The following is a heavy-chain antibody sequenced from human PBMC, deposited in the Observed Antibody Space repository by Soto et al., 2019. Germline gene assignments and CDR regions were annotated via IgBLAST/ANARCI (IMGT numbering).Heavy chain of an antibody. V-gene: IGHV3-33*01. Sequence: GGSLRLSCAASGFTFSSYGMHWVRQAPGKGLEWVAVIWYDGSNKYYADSVKGRFTISRDNSKNTMYLQMNSLRVEDTAVYYCARSYDILTAFDYWGQGTLVTVS. CDR1: GFTFSSYG. D-gene: IGHD3-9*01. CDR2: IWYDGSNK. CDR3: ARSYDILTAFDY. J-gene: IGHJ4*02.